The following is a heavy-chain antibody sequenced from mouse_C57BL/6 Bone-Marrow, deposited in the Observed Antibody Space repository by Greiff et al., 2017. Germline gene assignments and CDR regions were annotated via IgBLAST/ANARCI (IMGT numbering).Heavy chain of an antibody. D-gene: IGHD2-1*01. Sequence: QVQLQQPGAELVMPGASVKLSCKASGYTFTSYWMPWVKQRPGQGLEWVGEIDPSDSYTNYNQKFKGKSTLTVDTASSTAYMQLSSLTSEDSAVYYCARSGDYGNWFAYWGQGTLVTVSA. CDR3: ARSGDYGNWFAY. CDR2: IDPSDSYT. V-gene: IGHV1-69*01. CDR1: GYTFTSYW. J-gene: IGHJ3*01.